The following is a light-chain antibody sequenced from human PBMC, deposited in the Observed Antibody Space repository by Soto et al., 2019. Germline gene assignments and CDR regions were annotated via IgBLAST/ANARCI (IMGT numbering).Light chain of an antibody. Sequence: QSVLTQPPSVSAAPGQKVTISCSGSSSNIGNNYVSWYQQLPGTAPKLLIYENNKRPSGIPDRFSGSKSGTSATLGITGLQTGDAADYYCGTWDSSLSAVVFGGGTQLTV. J-gene: IGLJ2*01. CDR3: GTWDSSLSAVV. CDR1: SSNIGNNY. CDR2: ENN. V-gene: IGLV1-51*02.